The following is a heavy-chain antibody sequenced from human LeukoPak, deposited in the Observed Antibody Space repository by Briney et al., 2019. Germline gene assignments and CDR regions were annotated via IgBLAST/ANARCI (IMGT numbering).Heavy chain of an antibody. CDR1: GSSFTSYW. V-gene: IGHV5-51*01. Sequence: GASLQISCKGSGSSFTSYWIGWVRQMPGKGLEWRGIIYPGDSDTSYSPSFQGQVTISVYKSISSSYLQWSSLKASDSAMYYCARLLGGDLPAGFNPIFDYWGQGTLVTVSS. D-gene: IGHD4-17*01. J-gene: IGHJ4*02. CDR3: ARLLGGDLPAGFNPIFDY. CDR2: IYPGDSDT.